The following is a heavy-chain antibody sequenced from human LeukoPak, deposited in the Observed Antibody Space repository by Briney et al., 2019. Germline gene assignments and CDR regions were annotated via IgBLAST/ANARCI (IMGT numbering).Heavy chain of an antibody. CDR3: ARGGGGHLGFDY. CDR1: GGSVSSGGYY. Sequence: SQTLSLTCTVSGGSVSSGGYYWSWIRQHPGKGPEWIGYIFYSGSTHYNPSLKRRVTLSLDTSKNQFSLKLSSVTAADTAIYYYARGGGGHLGFDYWGQGPLVTVSS. V-gene: IGHV4-31*03. J-gene: IGHJ4*02. CDR2: IFYSGST. D-gene: IGHD3-16*02.